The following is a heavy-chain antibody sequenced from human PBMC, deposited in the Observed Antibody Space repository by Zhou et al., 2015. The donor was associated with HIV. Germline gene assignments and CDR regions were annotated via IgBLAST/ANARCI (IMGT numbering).Heavy chain of an antibody. CDR2: IIPILGIA. Sequence: QVQLVQSGAEVKKPGSSVKVSCKASGGTFSSYTISWVRQAPGQGLEWMGRIIPILGIANYAQKFQGRVTITADKSTSTAYMELSSLRSEDTAVYYCARQYGFHYGDYHKGYFQHWGQGTLVTVSS. D-gene: IGHD4-17*01. CDR3: ARQYGFHYGDYHKGYFQH. J-gene: IGHJ1*01. V-gene: IGHV1-69*02. CDR1: GGTFSSYT.